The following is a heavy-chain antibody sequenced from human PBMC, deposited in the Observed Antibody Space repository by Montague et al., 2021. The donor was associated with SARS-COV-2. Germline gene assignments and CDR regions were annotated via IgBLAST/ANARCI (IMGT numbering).Heavy chain of an antibody. CDR1: GFTFSNVA. CDR2: MSGSGIYT. CDR3: AKSKDRMVFNYYYYYALDV. Sequence: SLRLSCAASGFTFSNVAMTWVRQAPGKGLEWVSTMSGSGIYTYYADSVKGRFTISRDNSKNTLYLQMNSLRADDTAVYYCAKSKDRMVFNYYYYYALDVWGQGTPVTVSS. V-gene: IGHV3-23*01. J-gene: IGHJ6*02. D-gene: IGHD2-8*01.